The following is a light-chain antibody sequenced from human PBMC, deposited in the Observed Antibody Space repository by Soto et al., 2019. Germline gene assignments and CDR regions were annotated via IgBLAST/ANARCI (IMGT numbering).Light chain of an antibody. J-gene: IGKJ1*01. CDR3: QQYGSPLWT. CDR1: QSVSSSY. V-gene: IGKV3-20*01. Sequence: EIVLTQSPGTLSLSPGERATLSCRASQSVSSSYLAWYQQKPGQAPRLLIYGASSRATGIPDRFSGSGSGTDFTLTISRLEPEDFAAYYCQQYGSPLWTFGQGTKVEIK. CDR2: GAS.